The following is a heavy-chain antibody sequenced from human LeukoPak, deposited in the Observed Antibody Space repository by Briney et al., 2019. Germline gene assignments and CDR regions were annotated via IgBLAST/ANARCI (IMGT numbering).Heavy chain of an antibody. Sequence: SETLSLTCTVSGGSISSGSYYWSWIRQPAGKGLEWIGRIYTSGSTNYNPSLKSRVTISVDTSKNQFSLKLSSVTAADTAVYYCARDYRIVVDAPVLVGGYYYGMDVWGQGTTVTVSS. D-gene: IGHD2-2*01. CDR3: ARDYRIVVDAPVLVGGYYYGMDV. CDR2: IYTSGST. J-gene: IGHJ6*02. V-gene: IGHV4-61*02. CDR1: GGSISSGSYY.